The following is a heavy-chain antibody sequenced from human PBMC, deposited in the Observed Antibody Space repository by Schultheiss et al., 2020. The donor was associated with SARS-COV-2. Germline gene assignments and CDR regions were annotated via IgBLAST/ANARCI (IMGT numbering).Heavy chain of an antibody. CDR2: IRSKAYGGTT. D-gene: IGHD3-22*01. CDR3: IAVYYDNSGYDFDY. CDR1: GFTFGDYA. J-gene: IGHJ4*02. V-gene: IGHV3-49*04. Sequence: GGSLRLSCTASGFTFGDYAMSWVRQAPGKGLEWVGFIRSKAYGGTTEYAASVKGRFTISRDDSKSIAYLQMNSLKTEDTAVYYCIAVYYDNSGYDFDYWGQGTLVTVSS.